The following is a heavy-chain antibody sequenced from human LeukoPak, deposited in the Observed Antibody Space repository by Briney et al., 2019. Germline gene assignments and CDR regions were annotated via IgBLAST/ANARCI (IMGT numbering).Heavy chain of an antibody. CDR1: GFTFSSYV. CDR2: IWYDGSNK. Sequence: GGSLRLSCAASGFTFSSYVMHWVRQAPGKGLEWVTVIWYDGSNKYYADSVKGRFTISRDNSKKTLYLQMNSLRAEDTAVYYCARDGGIWYFDYWGQGTLVTVSS. CDR3: ARDGGIWYFDY. V-gene: IGHV3-33*01. D-gene: IGHD3-16*01. J-gene: IGHJ4*02.